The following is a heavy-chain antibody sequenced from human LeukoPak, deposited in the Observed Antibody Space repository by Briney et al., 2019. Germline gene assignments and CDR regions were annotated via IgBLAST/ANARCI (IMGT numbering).Heavy chain of an antibody. V-gene: IGHV4-4*07. D-gene: IGHD3-9*01. CDR2: IYTSGST. CDR1: GGSISSYY. CDR3: ARDNELRYFDWFPGGGWFDP. Sequence: SETLSLTCTVSGGSISSYYWSWIRQPAGKGLEWIGRIYTSGSTNYNPSLKSRVTMSVDTSKNQFSLKLSSVTAADTAVYYCARDNELRYFDWFPGGGWFDPWGQGTLVTVSS. J-gene: IGHJ5*02.